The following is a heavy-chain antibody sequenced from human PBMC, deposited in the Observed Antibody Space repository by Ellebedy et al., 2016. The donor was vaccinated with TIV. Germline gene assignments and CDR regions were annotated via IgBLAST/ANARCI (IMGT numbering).Heavy chain of an antibody. Sequence: GESLKISCAASGFTVSSNYMSWVRQAPGKGLEWVSVIYSGGSTYYADSVKGRFTISRDNSKNTLYLQMNSLRAEDTAVYYCVSGITSIVVVTYWGQGTLVTVSS. D-gene: IGHD2-21*02. V-gene: IGHV3-53*05. CDR3: VSGITSIVVVTY. CDR2: IYSGGST. CDR1: GFTVSSNY. J-gene: IGHJ4*02.